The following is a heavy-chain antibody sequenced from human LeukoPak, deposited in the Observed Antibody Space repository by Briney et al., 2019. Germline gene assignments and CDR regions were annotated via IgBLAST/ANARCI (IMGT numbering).Heavy chain of an antibody. CDR3: ARARGDYYDSSGYYSAFDY. Sequence: PSETLSLTCAVYGGPFSGYYWSWIRQPPGKGLEGSGEINHSGSANYNPSLKRRVTISSELSKNQFSVKLSSVNAADTAVYYCARARGDYYDSSGYYSAFDYWGQGTLVTVSS. V-gene: IGHV4-34*01. CDR2: INHSGSA. D-gene: IGHD3-22*01. J-gene: IGHJ4*02. CDR1: GGPFSGYY.